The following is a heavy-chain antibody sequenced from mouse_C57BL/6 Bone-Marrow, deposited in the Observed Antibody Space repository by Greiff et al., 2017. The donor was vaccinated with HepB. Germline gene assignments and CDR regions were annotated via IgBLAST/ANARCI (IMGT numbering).Heavy chain of an antibody. CDR3: ARQFDYYGSSDY. D-gene: IGHD1-1*01. Sequence: VQLQQPGAELVKPGASVKLSCKASGYTFTSYWMQWVKQRPGQGLEWIGEIDPFDSYTNYNQKFKGKATLTVDTSSSTAYMQLSSLTSEDSAVYYCARQFDYYGSSDYWGQGTTLTVSS. CDR1: GYTFTSYW. CDR2: IDPFDSYT. J-gene: IGHJ2*01. V-gene: IGHV1-50*01.